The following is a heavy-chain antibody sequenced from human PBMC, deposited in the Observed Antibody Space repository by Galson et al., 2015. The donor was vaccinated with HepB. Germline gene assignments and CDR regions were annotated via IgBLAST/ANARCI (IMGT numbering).Heavy chain of an antibody. V-gene: IGHV5-51*01. Sequence: QSGAEVKKPGESLTISCKGSGYSFTSYWIGWVRQMPGKGLEWMGLIYPGDSDTRYSPSFQGQVTISADKSISTAYLQWSSLEASDTAMYYCARRQGDLHWYVDIWGRGTLVTVSS. J-gene: IGHJ2*01. D-gene: IGHD3-16*01. CDR3: ARRQGDLHWYVDI. CDR1: GYSFTSYW. CDR2: IYPGDSDT.